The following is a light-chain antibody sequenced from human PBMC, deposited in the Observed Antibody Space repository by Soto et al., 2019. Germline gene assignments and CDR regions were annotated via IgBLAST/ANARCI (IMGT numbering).Light chain of an antibody. Sequence: DIVMTQSPDSLGMSLGERATINCKSSQNILYKSKNKNYLAWYQQKPGQPPKLLIYWASTRESGVPARFSGSGSGTDFTLTISSLEPEDFAVYYCQQRSNWPLTFGQGTKVDIK. CDR3: QQRSNWPLT. V-gene: IGKV4-1*01. CDR2: WAS. CDR1: QNILYKSKNKNY. J-gene: IGKJ1*01.